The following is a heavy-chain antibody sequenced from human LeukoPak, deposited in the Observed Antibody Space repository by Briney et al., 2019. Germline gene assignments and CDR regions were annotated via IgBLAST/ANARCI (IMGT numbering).Heavy chain of an antibody. D-gene: IGHD4-11*01. CDR1: GFTFSSYS. CDR3: AGNRYSNPVDY. CDR2: ISSSSYI. J-gene: IGHJ4*02. V-gene: IGHV3-21*01. Sequence: GGSLRLSCAASGFTFSSYSMNWVRQAPGKGLECVSSISSSSYIYYADSVKGRFTISRDNAKNSLYLQMNSLRAEDTAVYYCAGNRYSNPVDYWGQGTLVTVSS.